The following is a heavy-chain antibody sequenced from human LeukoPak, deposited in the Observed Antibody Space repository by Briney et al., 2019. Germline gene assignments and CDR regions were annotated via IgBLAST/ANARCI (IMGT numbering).Heavy chain of an antibody. V-gene: IGHV3-23*01. CDR2: ISGSGGST. CDR1: GFTFSSYA. D-gene: IGHD6-25*01. J-gene: IGHJ4*02. CDR3: TRSLSGYDYSPDY. Sequence: GGSLRLSCAASGFTFSSYAMSWVRQAPGKGLEWVSAISGSGGSTYYADSVKGRFTISRDNAKNTLYLQMNSLRAEDTAVYYCTRSLSGYDYSPDYWGQGTLVTVSS.